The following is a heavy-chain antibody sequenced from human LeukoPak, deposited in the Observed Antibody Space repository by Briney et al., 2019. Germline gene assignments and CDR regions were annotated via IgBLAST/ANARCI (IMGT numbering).Heavy chain of an antibody. V-gene: IGHV3-30*04. CDR1: GFTFSSYA. CDR2: ISNDGRHN. D-gene: IGHD2-8*01. CDR3: ARVYLERLTAGYFDH. Sequence: GGSLRLSCAASGFTFSSYAMSWVRQAPGKGLEWVAVISNDGRHNYYADSVKGRFTISRDNSKSTLYLQMNSLRDDDSAAYFCARVYLERLTAGYFDHWGQGTQVTVSP. J-gene: IGHJ4*02.